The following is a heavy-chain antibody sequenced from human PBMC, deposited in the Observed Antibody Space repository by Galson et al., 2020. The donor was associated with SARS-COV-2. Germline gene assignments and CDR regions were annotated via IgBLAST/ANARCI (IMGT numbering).Heavy chain of an antibody. D-gene: IGHD2-15*01. CDR1: GGSISSGYYY. CDR2: THYSGST. V-gene: IGHV4-31*03. CDR3: ARGVVVAETNWYFDL. Sequence: SETLSLTCTVSGGSISSGYYYCSWIRQNTGKGLEWIGHTHYSGSTYYNPYLKSRVSISVDTSKNDCSLKLSSVTAADTAVYYCARGVVVAETNWYFDLWGRGTLVAVSS. J-gene: IGHJ2*01.